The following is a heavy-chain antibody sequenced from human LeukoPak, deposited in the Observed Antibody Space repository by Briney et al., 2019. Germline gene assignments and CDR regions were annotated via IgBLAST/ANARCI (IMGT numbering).Heavy chain of an antibody. CDR2: IGGLGSST. V-gene: IGHV3-23*01. D-gene: IGHD3-3*01. CDR3: ARDPGVVAFHYFDF. J-gene: IGHJ4*02. CDR1: GFTFSSHA. Sequence: SGGSVTLFCAASGFTFSSHAMVWLRPAPGKELEWVYAIGGLGSSTNYGDSVKGRFTISRDNSKNTVYLQMDSLRVEDTAVYYCARDPGVVAFHYFDFWGQGTLITVSS.